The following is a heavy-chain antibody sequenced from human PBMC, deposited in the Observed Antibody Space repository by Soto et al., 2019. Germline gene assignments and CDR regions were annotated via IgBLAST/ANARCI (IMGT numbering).Heavy chain of an antibody. J-gene: IGHJ4*02. V-gene: IGHV3-23*01. CDR1: GFTFSSYA. CDR2: IGGGGGST. D-gene: IGHD3-22*01. Sequence: PGGSLRLSCAASGFTFSSYAMNWVRQAPGKGLEWVSAIGGGGGSTYYAGSVKGRFTISRDNSKNTLYLQMNSLRAEDTAVYYCAKDYHDSSGYPRFDYWVQGTLVTVSS. CDR3: AKDYHDSSGYPRFDY.